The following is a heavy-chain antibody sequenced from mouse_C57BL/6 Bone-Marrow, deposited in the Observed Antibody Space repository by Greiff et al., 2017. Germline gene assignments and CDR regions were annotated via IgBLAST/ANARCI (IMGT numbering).Heavy chain of an antibody. CDR1: GYTFTSYW. Sequence: QVQLQQPGAELVRPGTSVKLSCKASGYTFTSYWMHWVKQRPGQGLEWIGVIDPSDSYTNYNQKFKGKATLTVDTSSSTAYMQLSSLTSEDSAVYYCARHWTFAYWGQGTLVTVSA. D-gene: IGHD4-1*01. CDR3: ARHWTFAY. CDR2: IDPSDSYT. J-gene: IGHJ3*01. V-gene: IGHV1-59*01.